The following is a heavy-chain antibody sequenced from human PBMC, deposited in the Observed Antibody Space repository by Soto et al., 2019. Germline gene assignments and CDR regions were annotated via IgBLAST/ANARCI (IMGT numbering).Heavy chain of an antibody. V-gene: IGHV1-69*01. J-gene: IGHJ3*02. CDR3: ARSTDYYDSSGYSYDAFDI. Sequence: QVQLVQSGAEVKKPGSSVKVSCKASGGTFSSYAISWVRQAPGQGLEWMGGIIPIFGTANYAQKFQGRVTITADEFTSTAYMELSSLRSEDTAVYYCARSTDYYDSSGYSYDAFDIWGQGTMVTVSS. D-gene: IGHD3-22*01. CDR2: IIPIFGTA. CDR1: GGTFSSYA.